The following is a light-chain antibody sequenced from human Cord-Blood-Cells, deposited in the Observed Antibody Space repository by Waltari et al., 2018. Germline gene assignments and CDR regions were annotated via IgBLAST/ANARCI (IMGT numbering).Light chain of an antibody. V-gene: IGKV3-20*01. CDR2: GAS. CDR1: QSVSSSY. Sequence: EIVLTQSPGTLSLSTGERATLSSRASQSVSSSYLAWYQQKPGQAPRLLIYGASSRATGIPDRFSGSGSGTDFTLTISRLEPEDFAVYYCQQYGSSPGWTFGQGTKVEIK. J-gene: IGKJ1*01. CDR3: QQYGSSPGWT.